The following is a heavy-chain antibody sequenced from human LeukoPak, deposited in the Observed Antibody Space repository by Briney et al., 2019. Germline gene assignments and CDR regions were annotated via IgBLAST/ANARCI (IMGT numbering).Heavy chain of an antibody. Sequence: PGGSLRLSCAASGFALSSHWMSWVRQVPGRGPEWVANVKRDGSETYYLDSVKGRFTLSKDNAKNSLYLQMNSLRAEDTALYHCARNNGMDVWGQGTTVIVSS. V-gene: IGHV3-7*03. CDR2: VKRDGSET. CDR1: GFALSSHW. CDR3: ARNNGMDV. J-gene: IGHJ6*02.